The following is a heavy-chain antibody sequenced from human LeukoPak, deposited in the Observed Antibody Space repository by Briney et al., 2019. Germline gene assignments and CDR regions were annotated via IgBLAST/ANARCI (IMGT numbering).Heavy chain of an antibody. V-gene: IGHV3-23*01. Sequence: LRPSLAPAGSTFSNYAMSWVRQDPRGGLEWVSTISIGVSYIIYAESVKGRSTISTDNSKNTLYVRIDSLPAEETGINSCAKDRATVGGHDFDKWGQGALVTVSS. CDR1: GSTFSNYA. D-gene: IGHD1-26*01. CDR2: ISIGVSYI. CDR3: AKDRATVGGHDFDK. J-gene: IGHJ4*02.